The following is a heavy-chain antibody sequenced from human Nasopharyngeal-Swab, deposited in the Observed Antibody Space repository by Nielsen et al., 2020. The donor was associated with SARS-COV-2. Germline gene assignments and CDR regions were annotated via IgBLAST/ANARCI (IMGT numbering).Heavy chain of an antibody. CDR3: ARGDCSSTSCQPPEDY. Sequence: ESLKISCKGSWYSFTSYWIGWVRQIPGKGLEWMGIIYPGDSDTRYSPSFQGQVTISADKSISTAYLQWSSLKASDTAMYYCARGDCSSTSCQPPEDYWGQGTLVTVSS. CDR1: WYSFTSYW. J-gene: IGHJ4*02. CDR2: IYPGDSDT. V-gene: IGHV5-51*01. D-gene: IGHD2-2*01.